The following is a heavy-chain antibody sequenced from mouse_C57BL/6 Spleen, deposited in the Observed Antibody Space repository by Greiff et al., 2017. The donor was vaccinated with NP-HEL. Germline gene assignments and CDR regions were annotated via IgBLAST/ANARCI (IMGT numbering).Heavy chain of an antibody. V-gene: IGHV5-15*01. D-gene: IGHD2-4*01. CDR2: ISNLAYSI. CDR3: ARRGGYDYDNAMDY. CDR1: GFNFSDYG. J-gene: IGHJ4*01. Sequence: EVKLMEPGGGLVQPGGSLKLSCAASGFNFSDYGMAWVRQAPRKGLEWVAFISNLAYSIYYADTVTGRFTISRENAKNTLYLEMSSLRSEDTAIYYCARRGGYDYDNAMDYWGQGTSVTVSS.